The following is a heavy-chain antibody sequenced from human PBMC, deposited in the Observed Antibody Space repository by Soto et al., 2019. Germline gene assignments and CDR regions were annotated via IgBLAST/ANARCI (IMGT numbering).Heavy chain of an antibody. Sequence: GGSLRLSCAASGFTFTNYWMHWVRQVPGKGLVWVSRIDGVGTGTSYSDSVRGRFTISRDNAENTLYLQMNSLRAEDTAVYYCTTVFEHWGQGTPVT. CDR1: GFTFTNYW. CDR2: IDGVGTGT. D-gene: IGHD3-16*01. J-gene: IGHJ1*01. V-gene: IGHV3-74*01. CDR3: TTVFEH.